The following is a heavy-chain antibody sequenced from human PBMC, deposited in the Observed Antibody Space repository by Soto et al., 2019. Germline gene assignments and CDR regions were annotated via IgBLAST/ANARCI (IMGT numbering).Heavy chain of an antibody. Sequence: QVQLVQSGAEVKKPGSSVKVSCKASGGTFSSYAIIWVRQAPGQGLEWMGGIIPIFGTANYAQKFQGRVTITADESTSTAYMELSSLRSEDTAVYYCARDDYGGNEGYNYYGMDVWGQGTTVTVSS. CDR2: IIPIFGTA. J-gene: IGHJ6*02. CDR3: ARDDYGGNEGYNYYGMDV. V-gene: IGHV1-69*01. CDR1: GGTFSSYA. D-gene: IGHD4-17*01.